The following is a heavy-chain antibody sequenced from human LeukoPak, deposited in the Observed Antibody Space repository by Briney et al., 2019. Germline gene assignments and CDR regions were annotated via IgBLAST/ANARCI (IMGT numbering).Heavy chain of an antibody. CDR2: ISPSGTT. J-gene: IGHJ5*02. D-gene: IGHD2/OR15-2a*01. CDR3: ARDFYASGFYFWFDP. CDR1: GGYTGSHY. Sequence: SETLSLTCTVSGGYTGSHYWSWIRQPAGKGLEWIGRISPSGTTHYNPSLGSRVTMSVDTSNNFFSLRLTSVTAADTAVYYCARDFYASGFYFWFDPWGQGILVTVSS. V-gene: IGHV4-4*07.